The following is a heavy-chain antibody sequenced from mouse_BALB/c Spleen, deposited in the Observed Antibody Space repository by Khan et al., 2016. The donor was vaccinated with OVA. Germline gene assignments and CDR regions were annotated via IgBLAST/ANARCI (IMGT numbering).Heavy chain of an antibody. CDR1: GYTFTSYW. Sequence: VQLQESGAELARPGASVKLSCKASGYTFTSYWMQWVKQRPGQGLEWIGAIYPGDGDTRYTQKFKGKATLIADKSSSTAYMQLSSLASEDSAVYYCARGHGYYAMDYWGQGTSVTVSS. D-gene: IGHD1-2*01. CDR3: ARGHGYYAMDY. V-gene: IGHV1-87*01. J-gene: IGHJ4*01. CDR2: IYPGDGDT.